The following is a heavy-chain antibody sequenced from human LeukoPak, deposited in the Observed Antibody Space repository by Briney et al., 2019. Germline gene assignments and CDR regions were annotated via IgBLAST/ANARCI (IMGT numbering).Heavy chain of an antibody. J-gene: IGHJ4*02. CDR1: GLTFSNYA. V-gene: IGHV3-23*01. CDR2: ISDSGGST. CDR3: ARASGDIVETATMGSY. D-gene: IGHD5-18*01. Sequence: GGSLRLSCAASGLTFSNYAMSWVRQAPGKGLEWVSGISDSGGSTYYADSVKGRFTISRDNAKNSLYLQMNSLRAEDTAVYYCARASGDIVETATMGSYWGQGTLVTVSS.